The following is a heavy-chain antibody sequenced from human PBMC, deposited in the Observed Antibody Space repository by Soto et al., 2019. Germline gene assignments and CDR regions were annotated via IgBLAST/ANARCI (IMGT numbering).Heavy chain of an antibody. CDR1: GYTFTSHG. CDR2: LNAGNGNN. V-gene: IGHV1-3*01. Sequence: GVSEEASCGASGYTFTSHGLHWVRLAPGQKPEWSGWLNAGNGNNKYSEKFQGRVTNTRDTSARTAYLELSILRPEDPAVYFRARDPNDRSAYSRHYYYCMDGLGQGTTVAVCS. J-gene: IGHJ6*02. CDR3: ARDPNDRSAYSRHYYYCMDG. D-gene: IGHD3-22*01.